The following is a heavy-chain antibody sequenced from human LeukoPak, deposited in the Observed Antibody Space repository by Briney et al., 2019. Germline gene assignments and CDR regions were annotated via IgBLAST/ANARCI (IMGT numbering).Heavy chain of an antibody. CDR1: GGTFSSYA. D-gene: IGHD3-3*01. J-gene: IGHJ4*02. CDR3: GIWPGSATEDFWSGPLNY. Sequence: GASVKVSCKASGGTFSSYAISWVRQAPGQGLEWMGRIIPILGIANYAQKFQGRVTITADTSTRTLFLELSSLRSEDTAIYYCGIWPGSATEDFWSGPLNYWGQGTLLTVSS. CDR2: IIPILGIA. V-gene: IGHV1-69*04.